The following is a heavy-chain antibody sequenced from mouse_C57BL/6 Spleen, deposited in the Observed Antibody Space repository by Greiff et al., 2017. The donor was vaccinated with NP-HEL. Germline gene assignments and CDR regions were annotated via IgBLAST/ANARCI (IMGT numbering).Heavy chain of an antibody. Sequence: VQLQQSGPELVKPGASVKISCKASGYSFTGYYMNWVKQSPEKSLEWIGEINPSTGGTTYNQKFKAKATLTVDKSSSTAYMQLKSLTSEDSAVYYCARNGSSRYFDVWGTGTTVTVSS. D-gene: IGHD1-1*01. J-gene: IGHJ1*03. CDR3: ARNGSSRYFDV. CDR1: GYSFTGYY. CDR2: INPSTGGT. V-gene: IGHV1-42*01.